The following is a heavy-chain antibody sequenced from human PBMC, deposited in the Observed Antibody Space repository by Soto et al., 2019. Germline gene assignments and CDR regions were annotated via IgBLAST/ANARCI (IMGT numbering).Heavy chain of an antibody. J-gene: IGHJ4*02. D-gene: IGHD3-16*01. Sequence: SVKVSCKASGGTFSTFGISWGRQAPGQGLEWMGGIIPFFGTAEYSQKFEDRITITADESTNTVYMDLRSLTSEDTAIYYCARTAPMDAGDKYYYDFWGQGALVTVSS. CDR1: GGTFSTFG. CDR2: IIPFFGTA. CDR3: ARTAPMDAGDKYYYDF. V-gene: IGHV1-69*13.